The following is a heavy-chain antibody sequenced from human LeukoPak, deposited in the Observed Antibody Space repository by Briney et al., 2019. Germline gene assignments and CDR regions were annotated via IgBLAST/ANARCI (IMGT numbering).Heavy chain of an antibody. J-gene: IGHJ3*02. D-gene: IGHD3-9*01. CDR2: MNPNSGNT. Sequence: ASVKVSCKASGYTFTSYDINWVRQATGQGLEWMGWMNPNSGNTGYAQKFQGKVTMTRNTSISTAYMELSSLRSEDTAVYYCARGSYYDILTGYTVGDAFDIWGQGTMVTVSS. V-gene: IGHV1-8*01. CDR3: ARGSYYDILTGYTVGDAFDI. CDR1: GYTFTSYD.